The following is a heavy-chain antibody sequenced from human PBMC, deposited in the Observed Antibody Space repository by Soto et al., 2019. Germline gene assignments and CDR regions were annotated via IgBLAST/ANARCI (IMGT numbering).Heavy chain of an antibody. D-gene: IGHD2-2*01. Sequence: SCKASGYTFTSYAMHWVRQAPGQRLEWMGWINAGNGNTKYSQKFQGRVTITRDTSASTAYMELSSLRSEDTAVYYCARDWFDCSSTSCYREYYFDYWGQGTLVTVSS. CDR3: ARDWFDCSSTSCYREYYFDY. CDR2: INAGNGNT. CDR1: GYTFTSYA. J-gene: IGHJ4*02. V-gene: IGHV1-3*01.